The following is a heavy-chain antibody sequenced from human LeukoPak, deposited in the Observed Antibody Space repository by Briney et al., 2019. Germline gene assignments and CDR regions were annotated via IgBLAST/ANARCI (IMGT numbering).Heavy chain of an antibody. V-gene: IGHV1-2*02. CDR1: GYIFTDYY. J-gene: IGHJ4*02. D-gene: IGHD5-18*01. CDR3: ARSPSVDTAMVLY. CDR2: INAHSGDT. Sequence: GASVKVSCKASGYIFTDYYLHWVRQAPGQGLEWMGWINAHSGDTNYAQNFQGRVTMTRDTSISTAYMELSRLRSDDTAVYYCARSPSVDTAMVLYWGQGTLVTVSS.